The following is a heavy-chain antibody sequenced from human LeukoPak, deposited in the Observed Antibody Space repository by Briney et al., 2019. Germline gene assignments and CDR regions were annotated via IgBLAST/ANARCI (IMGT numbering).Heavy chain of an antibody. D-gene: IGHD4-23*01. CDR2: IYYSGST. Sequence: SETLSLTCTVSGGSISSSSYYWGWIRQPPGKGLEWIGSIYYSGSTYYNPALKSRVTISVDTSKNQFSLKLSAVTAADTAGYYCARIKFLYGGNIDYWGQGTLVTVSA. CDR1: GGSISSSSYY. CDR3: ARIKFLYGGNIDY. V-gene: IGHV4-39*07. J-gene: IGHJ4*02.